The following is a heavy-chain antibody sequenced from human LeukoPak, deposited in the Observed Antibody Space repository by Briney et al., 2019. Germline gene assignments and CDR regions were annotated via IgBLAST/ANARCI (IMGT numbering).Heavy chain of an antibody. Sequence: GGSLRLSCAASGFTVSSNYMSWVRQAPGKGLEWVSVIYSGGSTYYADSVKGRFTISRDNSKNTLYLQMNSLRAEDTAVYYCARDTMGYYYYMDVWGKGTTVTVSS. J-gene: IGHJ6*03. D-gene: IGHD3-10*01. V-gene: IGHV3-53*01. CDR3: ARDTMGYYYYMDV. CDR1: GFTVSSNY. CDR2: IYSGGST.